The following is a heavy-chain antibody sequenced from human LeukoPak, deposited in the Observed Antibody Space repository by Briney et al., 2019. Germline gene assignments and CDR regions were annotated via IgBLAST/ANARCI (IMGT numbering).Heavy chain of an antibody. J-gene: IGHJ6*02. Sequence: PGEAPKIPCMGAGYSCTSYWVGWVRQLPGKGLEWMGTIYPGDSDTRYSPSFQGQVTISADKSISTAYLQWSSLKASDTAMYYCARTWDGGKDYYYYGMDVWGQGTTVTVSS. V-gene: IGHV5-51*03. CDR3: ARTWDGGKDYYYYGMDV. D-gene: IGHD4-23*01. CDR1: GYSCTSYW. CDR2: IYPGDSDT.